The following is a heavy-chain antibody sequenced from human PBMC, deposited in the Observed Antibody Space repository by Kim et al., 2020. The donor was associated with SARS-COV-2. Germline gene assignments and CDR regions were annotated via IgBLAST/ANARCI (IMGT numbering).Heavy chain of an antibody. D-gene: IGHD5-18*01. Sequence: EQKFQGKVTITADASTSTAYMELSSLRSEDTAVYYCARVSRGYSYGETDYWGQGTLVTVSS. V-gene: IGHV1-69*01. CDR3: ARVSRGYSYGETDY. J-gene: IGHJ4*02.